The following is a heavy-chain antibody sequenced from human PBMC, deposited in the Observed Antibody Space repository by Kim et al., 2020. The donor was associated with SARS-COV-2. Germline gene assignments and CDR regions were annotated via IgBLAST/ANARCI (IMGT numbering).Heavy chain of an antibody. V-gene: IGHV1-46*01. D-gene: IGHD2-15*01. CDR2: INPSGGST. CDR3: ARACFATDYYYYGMDV. J-gene: IGHJ6*02. CDR1: GYTFTSYY. Sequence: ASVTVSCKASGYTFTSYYMHWVRQAPGQGLEWMGIINPSGGSTSYAQKFQGRVTMTRDTSTSTVYMELSSLRSEDTAVYYCARACFATDYYYYGMDVWGQGTTVTVSS.